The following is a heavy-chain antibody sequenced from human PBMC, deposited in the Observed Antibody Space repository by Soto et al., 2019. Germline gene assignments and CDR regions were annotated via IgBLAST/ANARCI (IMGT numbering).Heavy chain of an antibody. D-gene: IGHD3-9*01. Sequence: SETLSLTCTVSGGSISSYYWSWIRQPPGKGLEWIGYIYYSGSTNYNPSLKSRFTISVETSMNQFTLKLSSVTAADTAVYYCASSTTPTNYDIWTGYHDAFDIWGQGTMVTVSS. V-gene: IGHV4-59*01. J-gene: IGHJ3*02. CDR3: ASSTTPTNYDIWTGYHDAFDI. CDR1: GGSISSYY. CDR2: IYYSGST.